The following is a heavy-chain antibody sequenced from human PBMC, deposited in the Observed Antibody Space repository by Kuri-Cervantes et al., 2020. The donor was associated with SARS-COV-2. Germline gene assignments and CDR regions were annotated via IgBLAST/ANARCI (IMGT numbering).Heavy chain of an antibody. Sequence: LSLTCAASGFTFSSYSMNWVRQAPGKGLEWVSSISSSSSYIYYADSVKGRFTISRDNAKNSLYLQMNSLRAEDTAVYYCASDYGSGSYSPSFDYWGQGTLVTVSS. V-gene: IGHV3-21*01. CDR1: GFTFSSYS. CDR2: ISSSSSYI. D-gene: IGHD3-10*01. J-gene: IGHJ4*02. CDR3: ASDYGSGSYSPSFDY.